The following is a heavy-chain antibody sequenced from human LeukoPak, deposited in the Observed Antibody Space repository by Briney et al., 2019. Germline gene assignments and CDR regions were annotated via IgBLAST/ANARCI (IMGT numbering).Heavy chain of an antibody. V-gene: IGHV1-69*05. J-gene: IGHJ4*02. CDR2: IIPIFGTA. CDR1: GGTFSSYA. Sequence: SVKVSCKASGGTFSSYAISWVRQAPGQGLEWMGGIIPIFGTANYAQKFQGRVTITTDESTSTAYMELSSLRSEDTAVYYCTRSPAWLQLYYFDYWGQGTLVTVSS. D-gene: IGHD5-24*01. CDR3: TRSPAWLQLYYFDY.